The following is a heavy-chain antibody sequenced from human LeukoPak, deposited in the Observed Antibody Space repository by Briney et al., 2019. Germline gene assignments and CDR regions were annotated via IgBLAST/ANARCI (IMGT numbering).Heavy chain of an antibody. D-gene: IGHD3-10*01. CDR3: ARDYRDVLLWFGELSK. V-gene: IGHV3-11*01. J-gene: IGHJ4*02. CDR2: ISSSSSTI. CDR1: GFTFSDYY. Sequence: PGGSLRLSCAASGFTFSDYYMSWIRQAPGKGLEWVSYISSSSSTIYYADSVKGRFTISRDNAKNSLYLQMNSLRAEDTAVYYCARDYRDVLLWFGELSKWGQGTLVTVSS.